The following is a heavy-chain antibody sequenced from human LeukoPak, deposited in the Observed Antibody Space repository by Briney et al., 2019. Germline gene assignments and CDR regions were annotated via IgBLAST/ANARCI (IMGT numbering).Heavy chain of an antibody. V-gene: IGHV4-61*08. CDR3: ARDRPGGSSLDY. CDR1: GGSISSGGYY. J-gene: IGHJ4*02. CDR2: IYHSGST. Sequence: IPSETLSLTCTVSGGSISSGGYYWSWIRQPPGKGLEWIGYIYHSGSTYYNPSLKSRVTISVDTSKNQFSLKLSSVTAADTAVYYCARDRPGGSSLDYWGQGTLVTVSS. D-gene: IGHD6-13*01.